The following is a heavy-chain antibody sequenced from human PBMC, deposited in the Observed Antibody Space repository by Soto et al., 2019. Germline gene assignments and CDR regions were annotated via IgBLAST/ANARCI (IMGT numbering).Heavy chain of an antibody. Sequence: QVQLQESGPGLVEPSETLSLTCTVSGGSISGYYWSWIRQPAGKRLEWIGRIYASGNTNKNPSLKSRVTMSVDTSKNQFSLRLNSVTAADTAVYYCARVGRTRATVTTDAFDVWGQGTKVTVSS. J-gene: IGHJ3*01. D-gene: IGHD4-17*01. CDR2: IYASGNT. V-gene: IGHV4-4*07. CDR3: ARVGRTRATVTTDAFDV. CDR1: GGSISGYY.